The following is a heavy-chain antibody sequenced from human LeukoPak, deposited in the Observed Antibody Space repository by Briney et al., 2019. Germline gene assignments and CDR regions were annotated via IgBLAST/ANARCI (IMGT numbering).Heavy chain of an antibody. J-gene: IGHJ4*02. D-gene: IGHD2-21*01. Sequence: PGGSLRLSCAASGFTFSSYAMSWVRQAPGKGLEWVATIKGDGSEGYYLDSVKGRFTISRDNAKSSMWLQMSSLRAEVTAVYYCARDQIPFYWGQGSLVTVSS. CDR1: GFTFSSYA. CDR2: IKGDGSEG. CDR3: ARDQIPFY. V-gene: IGHV3-7*01.